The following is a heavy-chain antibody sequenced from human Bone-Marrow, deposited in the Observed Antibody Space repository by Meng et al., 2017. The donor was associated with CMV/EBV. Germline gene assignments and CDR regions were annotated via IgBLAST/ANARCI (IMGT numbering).Heavy chain of an antibody. CDR1: GFNFRTYA. CDR2: ISYDGTKN. CDR3: ARDRQWELPGDYYYGMDV. J-gene: IGHJ6*02. V-gene: IGHV3-30*04. Sequence: GESLKISCAASGFNFRTYAMNWVRQAPGKGLECVAVISYDGTKNYYEDSVKGRFIVSRDNSKNTLFLQMNSLRAEDTAVYYCARDRQWELPGDYYYGMDVWGHGTTVTVSS. D-gene: IGHD1-26*01.